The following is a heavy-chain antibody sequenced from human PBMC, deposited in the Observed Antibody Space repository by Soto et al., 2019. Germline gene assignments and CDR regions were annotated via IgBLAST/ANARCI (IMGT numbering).Heavy chain of an antibody. CDR1: GFTFSSYA. CDR3: ARPLWRDDYNWGYFDL. Sequence: QVQLVESGGGVVQPGRSLRLSCAASGFTFSSYAMHWVRQAPGKGLEWVAVISYDGSNKYYADSVKGRFTISRDNSQNTLYLQMNSLRDEDTAVYYCARPLWRDDYNWGYFDLWGRGTLVTVSS. J-gene: IGHJ2*01. V-gene: IGHV3-30-3*01. D-gene: IGHD4-4*01. CDR2: ISYDGSNK.